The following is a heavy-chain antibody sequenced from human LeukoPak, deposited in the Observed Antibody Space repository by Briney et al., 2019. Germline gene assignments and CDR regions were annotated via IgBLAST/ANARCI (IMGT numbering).Heavy chain of an antibody. CDR3: VNASTWVGAFGI. CDR2: INHSGGST. D-gene: IGHD4-17*01. Sequence: PGASLTVSCTASGYTFTSYYMHWVRQAPGQGLEWMGVINHSGGSTNYAQKMQGRVTIIRDMTKSSVYMQLSSLTSEATAVYYSVNASTWVGAFGIWGQGTMVTVSS. CDR1: GYTFTSYY. V-gene: IGHV1-46*04. J-gene: IGHJ3*02.